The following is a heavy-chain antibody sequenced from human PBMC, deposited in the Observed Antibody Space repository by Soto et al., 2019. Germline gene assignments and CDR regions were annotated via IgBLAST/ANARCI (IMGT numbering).Heavy chain of an antibody. V-gene: IGHV1-24*01. Sequence: ASVKVSCKVSGYTLTELSMHWVRQAPGKGLEWMGGFDPEDGETIYAQKFQGRVTMTEDTSTDTAYMELSSLRSEDTAVYYCATILGYSYGFDYWGKGTLVTVSS. J-gene: IGHJ4*02. D-gene: IGHD5-18*01. CDR2: FDPEDGET. CDR3: ATILGYSYGFDY. CDR1: GYTLTELS.